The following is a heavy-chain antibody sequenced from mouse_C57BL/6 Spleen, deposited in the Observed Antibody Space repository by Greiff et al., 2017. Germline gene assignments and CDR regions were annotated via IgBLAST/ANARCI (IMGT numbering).Heavy chain of an antibody. J-gene: IGHJ4*01. CDR1: GYTFTGYW. D-gene: IGHD2-5*01. CDR3: ARCPPYYYSKGYYAMDY. V-gene: IGHV1-9*01. CDR2: ILPGSGST. Sequence: VQRVESGAELMKPGASVKLSCKATGYTFTGYWIEWVKQRPGHGLEWIGEILPGSGSTNYNEKFKGKATFTADTSSNTAYMQLSSLTTEDSAIYYCARCPPYYYSKGYYAMDYWGQGTSVTVSS.